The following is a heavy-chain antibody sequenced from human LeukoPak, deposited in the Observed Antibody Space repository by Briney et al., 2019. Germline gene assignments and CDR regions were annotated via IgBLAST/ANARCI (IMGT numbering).Heavy chain of an antibody. J-gene: IGHJ4*02. Sequence: GGSLRLSCVASGFTVITSYMSWVRQAPGKGLEWVSVIFREGTTYYADSVKGRFTISRDNSKNTLYLQMNTLRAEDTAIYYCTKTGGPWDWGQGTLVTVSS. D-gene: IGHD7-27*01. CDR1: GFTVITSY. CDR3: TKTGGPWD. CDR2: IFREGTT. V-gene: IGHV3-66*01.